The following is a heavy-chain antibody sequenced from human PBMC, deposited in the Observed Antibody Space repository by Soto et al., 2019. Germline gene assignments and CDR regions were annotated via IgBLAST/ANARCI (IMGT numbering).Heavy chain of an antibody. CDR2: IHGDGSDT. CDR3: ARVWPALCASDVFDN. V-gene: IGHV3-74*01. Sequence: EVQLVESGGDLIQGGGSLRLSCAASGFTFSRYWMDWVRQVLGKGLVCVSRIHGDGSDTSYADSVRGRFIISRDNAKNTLYPQMNSLKVEHTAVDYCARVWPALCASDVFDNWGQATMVTVSS. CDR1: GFTFSRYW. J-gene: IGHJ3*02. D-gene: IGHD2-21*01.